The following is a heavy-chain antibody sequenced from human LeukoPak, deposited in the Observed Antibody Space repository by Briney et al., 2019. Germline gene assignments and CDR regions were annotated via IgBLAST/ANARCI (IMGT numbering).Heavy chain of an antibody. Sequence: PGGSLRLSCAASGFTFSRIRMSGVRQAPGKGLEWVANIKHDGSEKYYVDSVKGRFTISRDNAKNSVYLQMNSLRVEDTAVYYCAPYYYGSGTSFGYWGQGTLVTVSS. CDR2: IKHDGSEK. CDR1: GFTFSRIR. J-gene: IGHJ4*02. D-gene: IGHD3-10*01. V-gene: IGHV3-7*01. CDR3: APYYYGSGTSFGY.